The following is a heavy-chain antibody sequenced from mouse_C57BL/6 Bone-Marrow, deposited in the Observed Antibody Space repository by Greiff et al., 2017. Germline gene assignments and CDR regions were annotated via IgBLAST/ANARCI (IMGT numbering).Heavy chain of an antibody. CDR2: IDPSDSET. D-gene: IGHD1-1*02. Sequence: QVQLQQPGAELVRPGSSVKLSCKASGYTFTSYWMHWVKQRPIQGLEWIGNIDPSDSETHYNQKFKDKATLTVDKSSSTAYMQLSSLTSEDSAVYDCAREKLGGQLRPFDYWGQGTTLTVAS. CDR1: GYTFTSYW. J-gene: IGHJ2*01. CDR3: AREKLGGQLRPFDY. V-gene: IGHV1-52*01.